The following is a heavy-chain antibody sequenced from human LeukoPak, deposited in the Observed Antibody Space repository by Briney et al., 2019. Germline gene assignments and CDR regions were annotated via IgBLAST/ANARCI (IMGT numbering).Heavy chain of an antibody. Sequence: GSLRLSCAASGFTFSSYAMSWVRQAPGKGLEWVSAISGSGGSTYYADSVKGRFTISRDNSKNTLYLQMNSLRAEDTAVYYCAREVNCGGDCPYYFDYWGQGTLVTVSS. V-gene: IGHV3-23*01. D-gene: IGHD2-21*02. CDR3: AREVNCGGDCPYYFDY. J-gene: IGHJ4*02. CDR2: ISGSGGST. CDR1: GFTFSSYA.